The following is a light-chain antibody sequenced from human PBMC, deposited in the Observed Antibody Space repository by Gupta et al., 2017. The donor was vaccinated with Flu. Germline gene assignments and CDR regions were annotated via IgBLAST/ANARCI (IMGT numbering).Light chain of an antibody. CDR3: QTWDAGIRV. CDR2: LNSDGSY. Sequence: QLVATQPPSASASLGASVNLTCSLSSGHSSHAIAWHQQQPETGPRFLMKLNSDGSYNKGDGIPDRFSGSSSGAERYLTISSLQSDDEADYYCQTWDAGIRVFGGGTKLTVL. CDR1: SGHSSHA. V-gene: IGLV4-69*01. J-gene: IGLJ3*02.